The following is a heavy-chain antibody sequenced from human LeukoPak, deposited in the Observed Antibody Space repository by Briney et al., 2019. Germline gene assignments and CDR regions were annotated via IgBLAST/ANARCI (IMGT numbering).Heavy chain of an antibody. CDR1: GFIFTDYY. V-gene: IGHV3-11*01. CDR3: ARDIHTETTGREH. CDR2: ISSSSGTI. D-gene: IGHD4-17*01. J-gene: IGHJ4*02. Sequence: GGSLRLSCTASGFIFTDYYMSWIRQAPGEGVEWVSYISSSSGTIYYADSVKGRFTISRDNAKNSLYLQMNSLRAEDTAVYYCARDIHTETTGREHWGQGTLVTVSS.